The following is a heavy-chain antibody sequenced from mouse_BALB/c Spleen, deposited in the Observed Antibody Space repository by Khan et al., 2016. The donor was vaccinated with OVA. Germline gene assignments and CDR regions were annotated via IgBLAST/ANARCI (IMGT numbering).Heavy chain of an antibody. CDR1: GYAFTSYT. CDR3: VRDGAYHRNDGWFAY. J-gene: IGHJ3*01. CDR2: INPSNGYT. D-gene: IGHD2-14*01. V-gene: IGHV1-4*01. Sequence: VQLQQSGAELARPGASVKMSCKASGYAFTSYTIHWIKKRPGQGLEWIGYINPSNGYTNYNQKFKDKATLTTDESSTTAYLPLSSLTSDDSAIYSCVRDGAYHRNDGWFAYWGQGTLVTVSA.